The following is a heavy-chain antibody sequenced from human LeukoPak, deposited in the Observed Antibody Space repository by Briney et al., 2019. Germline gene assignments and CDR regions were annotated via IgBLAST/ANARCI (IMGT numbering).Heavy chain of an antibody. CDR3: ARRSGYGSHWFDP. J-gene: IGHJ5*02. CDR1: GGSFSGYY. Sequence: SETLSLTCAVYGGSFSGYYWSWIRQPPGKGLEWIGEINHSGSTSYNPSLKSRVTISVDTSKNQFSLKLSSVTAADAAVYYCARRSGYGSHWFDPWGQGTLVTVSS. CDR2: INHSGST. D-gene: IGHD3-10*01. V-gene: IGHV4-34*01.